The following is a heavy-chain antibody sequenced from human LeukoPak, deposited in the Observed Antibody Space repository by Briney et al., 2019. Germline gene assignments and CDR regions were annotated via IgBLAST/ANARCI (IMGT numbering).Heavy chain of an antibody. CDR1: GGSISSYY. V-gene: IGHV4-59*01. CDR2: IYYSGST. D-gene: IGHD3-10*01. J-gene: IGHJ6*02. CDR3: ARTNPMVRGVIISPYYYYGMDV. Sequence: SETLSLTCTVTGGSISSYYWSWIRQPPGKGLEWIGYIYYSGSTNYNPSLKSRVTISVDTSKNQFSLKLSSVTAADTAVYYCARTNPMVRGVIISPYYYYGMDVWGQGTTVTVSS.